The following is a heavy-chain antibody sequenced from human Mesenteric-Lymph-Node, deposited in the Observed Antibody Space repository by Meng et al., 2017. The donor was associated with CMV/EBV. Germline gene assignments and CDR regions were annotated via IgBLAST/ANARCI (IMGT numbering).Heavy chain of an antibody. CDR2: VYSSGTT. J-gene: IGHJ4*02. CDR1: RGSLSSSCYY. D-gene: IGHD2-2*01. CDR3: ASRYCSTTTCLFDS. Sequence: SRGSLSSSCYYWGWIRQPPGKGLEWIGSVYSSGTTYNNPSLKSRITISLDTSKNQFSLNLSSVTAADTGVYYCASRYCSTTTCLFDSWGQGTLVTVSS. V-gene: IGHV4-39*01.